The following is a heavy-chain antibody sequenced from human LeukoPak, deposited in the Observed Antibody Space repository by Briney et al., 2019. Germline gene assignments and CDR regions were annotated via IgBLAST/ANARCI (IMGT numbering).Heavy chain of an antibody. D-gene: IGHD2-2*02. CDR2: IIPIFGTA. CDR1: GGTFSSYA. J-gene: IGHJ6*02. Sequence: SVKVSCKASGGTFSSYATSWVRQAPGQGLEWMGGIIPIFGTANYAQKFQGRVTITADESTSTAYMELSSLRSEDTAVYYCARDSPYCSSTSCYNYGMDVWGQGTTVTVSS. V-gene: IGHV1-69*13. CDR3: ARDSPYCSSTSCYNYGMDV.